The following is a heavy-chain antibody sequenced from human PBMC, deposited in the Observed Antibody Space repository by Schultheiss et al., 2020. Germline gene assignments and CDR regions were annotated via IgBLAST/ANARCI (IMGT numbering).Heavy chain of an antibody. J-gene: IGHJ4*02. V-gene: IGHV3-30*02. Sequence: GGSLRLSCAASGFTFSSYGMHWVRQAPGKGLEWVSFIRYDGSNKYYADSVKGRFTISRDNSKNTLYLQMNSLRAEDTAVYYCARGTGYSYGTPLDYWGQGTLVTVSS. CDR2: IRYDGSNK. CDR3: ARGTGYSYGTPLDY. D-gene: IGHD5-18*01. CDR1: GFTFSSYG.